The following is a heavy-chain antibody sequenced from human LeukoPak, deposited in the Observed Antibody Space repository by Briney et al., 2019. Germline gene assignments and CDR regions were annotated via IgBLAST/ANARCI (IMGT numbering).Heavy chain of an antibody. D-gene: IGHD5-18*01. CDR3: ARVFIAAMGVYYFDY. V-gene: IGHV4-38-2*02. CDR2: IYHSGST. J-gene: IGHJ4*02. CDR1: GYSISSGYY. Sequence: PSETLSLTCTVSGYSISSGYYWGWIRQPPGKGLEWIGSIYHSGSTYYNPSLKSRVTISVDTSKNQFSLKLSSVTAAGTAVYYCARVFIAAMGVYYFDYWGQGTLVTVSS.